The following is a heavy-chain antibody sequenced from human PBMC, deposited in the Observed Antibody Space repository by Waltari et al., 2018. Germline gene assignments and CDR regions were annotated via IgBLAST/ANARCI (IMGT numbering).Heavy chain of an antibody. V-gene: IGHV3-53*02. J-gene: IGHJ6*03. D-gene: IGHD3-10*01. CDR2: IYSGGST. CDR1: GFTVSSNY. CDR3: AREAYYGSGRGYYYMDV. Sequence: EVQLVETGGGLIQPGGSLRLSCAASGFTVSSNYMSWVRQAPGKGLECVSVIYSGGSTYYADSVKGRFTISRDNSKNTLYLQMNSLRAEDTAVYYCAREAYYGSGRGYYYMDVWGKGTTVTVSS.